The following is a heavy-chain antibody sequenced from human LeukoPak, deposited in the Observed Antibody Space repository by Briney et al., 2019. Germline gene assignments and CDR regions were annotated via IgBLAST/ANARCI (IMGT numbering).Heavy chain of an antibody. CDR3: ARDNSVRDEAWWFNP. CDR1: GGIFSNYA. CDR2: IIPIFGTV. J-gene: IGHJ5*02. D-gene: IGHD5-24*01. Sequence: GASVKVSCKASGGIFSNYAISWVRQAPGQGLEWMGGIIPIFGTVNYAQNFQGRVTITADESTSTAYMELSSLRSEDTAVYYCARDNSVRDEAWWFNPWGQGTLVTVSS. V-gene: IGHV1-69*13.